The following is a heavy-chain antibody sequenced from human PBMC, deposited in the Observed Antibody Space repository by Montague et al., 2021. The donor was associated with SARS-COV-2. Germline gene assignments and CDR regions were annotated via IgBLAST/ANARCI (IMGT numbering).Heavy chain of an antibody. Sequence: SLRLSCAASGFSFSDSYMSWIRQAPGKGLEWVSYISGSSSYTNYADSVKGRFTISRDNAKNSLYLQMNSLRAEDTAVYYCARDQYCTKGVWYSRGFDYWGQGTLVTVSS. CDR3: ARDQYCTKGVWYSRGFDY. V-gene: IGHV3-11*05. CDR1: GFSFSDSY. D-gene: IGHD2-8*01. CDR2: ISGSSSYT. J-gene: IGHJ4*02.